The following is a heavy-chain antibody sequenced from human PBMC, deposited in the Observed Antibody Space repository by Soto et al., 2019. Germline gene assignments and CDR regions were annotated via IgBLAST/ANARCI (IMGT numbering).Heavy chain of an antibody. CDR2: ISAYNGNT. D-gene: IGHD3-22*01. Sequence: GASVKVSCKASGYTFTSYGISWVRQAPGQGLEWMGWISAYNGNTNYAQKLQGRVTMTTDTSTSTAYMELRSLRSDDTAVYYCARGHYYDSSGIRRGMDVWGQGTTVTVSS. CDR3: ARGHYYDSSGIRRGMDV. V-gene: IGHV1-18*01. CDR1: GYTFTSYG. J-gene: IGHJ6*02.